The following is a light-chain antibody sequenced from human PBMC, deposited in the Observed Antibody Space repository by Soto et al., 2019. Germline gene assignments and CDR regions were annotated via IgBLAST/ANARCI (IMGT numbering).Light chain of an antibody. V-gene: IGKV3-15*01. CDR1: ESVSGN. CDR3: QQYSKWPT. CDR2: DTA. Sequence: EIVMTQSPATLSVSPGERATLSCRASESVSGNLAWYQQKPGQAPRLLIYDTASRATAIPARFSGSWSGTEFTLTISSLQSEDFAVYYCQQYSKWPTFGQGTRLEIK. J-gene: IGKJ5*01.